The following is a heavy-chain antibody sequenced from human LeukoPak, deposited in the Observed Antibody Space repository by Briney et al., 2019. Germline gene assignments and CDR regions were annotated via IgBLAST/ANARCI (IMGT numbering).Heavy chain of an antibody. CDR2: IYSGGST. D-gene: IGHD5-18*01. CDR3: AREDSYGPLDY. J-gene: IGHJ4*02. CDR1: GFTVSSNY. Sequence: GGSLRLSCAASGFTVSSNYMSWVRRAPGKGLEWVSVIYSGGSTYYADSVKGRFTISRDNSKNTLYLQMNSLRAEGTAVYYCAREDSYGPLDYWGQGTLVTVSS. V-gene: IGHV3-66*01.